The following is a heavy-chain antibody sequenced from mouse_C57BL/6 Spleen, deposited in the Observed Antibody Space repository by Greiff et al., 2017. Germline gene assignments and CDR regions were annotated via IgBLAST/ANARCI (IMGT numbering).Heavy chain of an antibody. CDR2: IDPSDSYT. CDR1: GYTFTSYW. J-gene: IGHJ2*01. Sequence: QVQLQQPGAELVMPGASVKLSCKASGYTFTSYWMHWVKQRPGQGLEWIGEIDPSDSYTNYNQKFKGKSTLTVDKSSSTAYMQLSSLTSEDSAVYYCARRGFTTVVAQFDYWGQGTTLTVSS. D-gene: IGHD1-1*01. V-gene: IGHV1-69*01. CDR3: ARRGFTTVVAQFDY.